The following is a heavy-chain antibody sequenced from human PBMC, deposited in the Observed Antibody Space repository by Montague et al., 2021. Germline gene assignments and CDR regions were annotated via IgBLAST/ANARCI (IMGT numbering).Heavy chain of an antibody. CDR3: AHRQGGYDLWX. CDR1: GFSLSTSGVG. V-gene: IGHV2-5*02. Sequence: PALVKPTQTLTLTCTFSGFSLSTSGVGVGWVRQPPGKALEWLALIYWDDDKRYSPSLKSRLTITKDTSKNQVVLTMTNMDPVDTAAYYCAHRQGGYDLWXWGQGTLVTVSS. D-gene: IGHD5-12*01. J-gene: IGHJ4*02. CDR2: IYWDDDK.